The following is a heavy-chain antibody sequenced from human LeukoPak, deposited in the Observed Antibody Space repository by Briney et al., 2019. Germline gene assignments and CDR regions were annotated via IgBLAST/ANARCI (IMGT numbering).Heavy chain of an antibody. J-gene: IGHJ4*02. V-gene: IGHV3-21*01. CDR1: AFTFSSYS. Sequence: KPGGSLRLSCAASAFTFSSYSMNWVRQAPGKGPEWISSISSSSSYIYYADSVKGRFTISRDNAKNSLYLQMNSLRAEDTAMYYCARERNIAAAPDYWGQGTLVTVSS. D-gene: IGHD6-13*01. CDR3: ARERNIAAAPDY. CDR2: ISSSSSYI.